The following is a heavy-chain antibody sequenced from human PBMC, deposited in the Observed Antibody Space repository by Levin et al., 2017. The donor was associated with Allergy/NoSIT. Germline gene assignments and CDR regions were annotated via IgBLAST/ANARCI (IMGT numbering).Heavy chain of an antibody. CDR1: GGSISSYY. CDR2: IHYSGTT. V-gene: IGHV4-59*01. Sequence: SETLSLTCTVSGGSISSYYWSWIRQPPGKGLEWIGYIHYSGTTNYNPSPKSRVTISVDTSENQFSLKLSSVTAADTAVYFCARGVDTTLVLASWGQGTLVTVSS. D-gene: IGHD5-18*01. J-gene: IGHJ5*02. CDR3: ARGVDTTLVLAS.